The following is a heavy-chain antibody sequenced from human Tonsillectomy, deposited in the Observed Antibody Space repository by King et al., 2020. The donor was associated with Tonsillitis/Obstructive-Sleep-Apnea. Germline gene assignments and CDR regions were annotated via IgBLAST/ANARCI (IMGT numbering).Heavy chain of an antibody. CDR2: IYYSGST. D-gene: IGHD2-15*01. Sequence: QLQESGPGLVKPSQTLSLTCTVSGGSISSGGYYWRWIRQHPGKGLEWIGYIYYSGSTYYNPSLKSLVTISVDTSKNQFSLKLSSVTAADTAVYYCARGMGYCSGGSCDLYYYMDVWGKGTTVTVSS. CDR3: ARGMGYCSGGSCDLYYYMDV. V-gene: IGHV4-31*01. CDR1: GGSISSGGYY. J-gene: IGHJ6*03.